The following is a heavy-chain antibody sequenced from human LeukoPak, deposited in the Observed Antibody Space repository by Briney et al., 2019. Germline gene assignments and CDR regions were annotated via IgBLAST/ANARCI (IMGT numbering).Heavy chain of an antibody. CDR2: MNPNSGNT. CDR1: GYTFTSYD. Sequence: ASVKVSCKASGYTFTSYDINWVRQATGQGLEWMGWMNPNSGNTSYAQKFQGRVTMTRNTSISTAYMELSSLRSEDTAVYYCARVRGTMVRGVIYYWGQRTLVTVSS. V-gene: IGHV1-8*01. J-gene: IGHJ4*02. D-gene: IGHD3-10*01. CDR3: ARVRGTMVRGVIYY.